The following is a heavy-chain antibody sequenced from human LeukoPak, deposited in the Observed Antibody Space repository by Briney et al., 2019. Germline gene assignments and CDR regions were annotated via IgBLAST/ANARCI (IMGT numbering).Heavy chain of an antibody. J-gene: IGHJ6*02. Sequence: GGSLRLSCAASGFTFSSYGMHWARQAPGKGLEWVAVIWYDGSNKYYADSVKGRFTISRDNSKNTLYLQMNSLRAEDTAVYYCARDGGPLGMDVWGQGTTVTVSS. CDR3: ARDGGPLGMDV. V-gene: IGHV3-33*01. D-gene: IGHD2-15*01. CDR2: IWYDGSNK. CDR1: GFTFSSYG.